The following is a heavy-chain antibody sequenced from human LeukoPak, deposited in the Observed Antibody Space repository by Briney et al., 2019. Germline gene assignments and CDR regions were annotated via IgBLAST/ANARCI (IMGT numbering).Heavy chain of an antibody. Sequence: ASVKVSCKASGYTFTGYYMHWVRQAPGQGLEWMGRINPNSGGTNYAQKFQGRVTITTDESTSTAYMELSSLRSEDTAVYYCARDYYDSSGYYYGGFDPWGQGTLVTVSS. CDR3: ARDYYDSSGYYYGGFDP. J-gene: IGHJ5*02. V-gene: IGHV1-2*06. CDR1: GYTFTGYY. D-gene: IGHD3-22*01. CDR2: INPNSGGT.